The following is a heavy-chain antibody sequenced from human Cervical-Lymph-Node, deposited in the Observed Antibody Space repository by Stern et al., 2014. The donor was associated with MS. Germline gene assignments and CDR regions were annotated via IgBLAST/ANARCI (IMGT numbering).Heavy chain of an antibody. J-gene: IGHJ4*02. CDR1: GGSITSGSYY. V-gene: IGHV4-61*02. CDR3: ASGHRMLLGAF. D-gene: IGHD2-8*01. Sequence: VQLVESGPGLVKPSQTLSLTCTVSGGSITSGSYYWSWIRQPAGKGLEWMGRFSPRGSTAYNPSRKSRVTISVDTSKTQFSLKLPSVTAADTAVYYCASGHRMLLGAFWGQGSLVTVSS. CDR2: FSPRGST.